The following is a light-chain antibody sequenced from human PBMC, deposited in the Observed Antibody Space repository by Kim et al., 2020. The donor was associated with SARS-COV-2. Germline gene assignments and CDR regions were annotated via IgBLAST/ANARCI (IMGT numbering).Light chain of an antibody. Sequence: ATVGDTVSITCRACQNINDRLAWYQQKPGKAPKVLIYAASSLQSGVPSRFSGSGSGTDFPLTVSSLQPEDSATYYCQQAKSFPITFGRGARLEIK. V-gene: IGKV1-12*01. CDR1: QNINDR. J-gene: IGKJ5*01. CDR3: QQAKSFPIT. CDR2: AAS.